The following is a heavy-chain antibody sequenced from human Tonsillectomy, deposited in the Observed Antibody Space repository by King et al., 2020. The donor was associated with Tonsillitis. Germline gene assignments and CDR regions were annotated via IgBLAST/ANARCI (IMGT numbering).Heavy chain of an antibody. D-gene: IGHD1-26*01. CDR2: INPNSGGT. Sequence: MQLVQSGAEVKKPGASVKVSCKASGYTFTGYYIHWVRQAPGQGLEWTGWINPNSGGTNYAQKFQGRVTMTRDTSISTVYMELSRLRSDDTAVYYCARVLCILGAAPRPGACSPSEYYAMDVWGQGTPVTVSS. CDR1: GYTFTGYY. J-gene: IGHJ6*02. V-gene: IGHV1-2*02. CDR3: ARVLCILGAAPRPGACSPSEYYAMDV.